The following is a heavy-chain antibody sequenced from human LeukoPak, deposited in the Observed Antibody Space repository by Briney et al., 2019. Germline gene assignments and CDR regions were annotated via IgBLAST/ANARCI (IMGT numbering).Heavy chain of an antibody. J-gene: IGHJ4*02. V-gene: IGHV3-7*01. CDR2: IKQDGSEE. CDR1: GFSFNNYW. CDR3: ARTLLWFGELLGFDY. Sequence: GGSLRLSCAASGFSFNNYWMTWVRQAPGKGLEWVANIKQDGSEEKYVASVKGRFTISRDNAKNSLYLQMNTLRAEDTAVYYCARTLLWFGELLGFDYWGQGTLVTVSS. D-gene: IGHD3-10*01.